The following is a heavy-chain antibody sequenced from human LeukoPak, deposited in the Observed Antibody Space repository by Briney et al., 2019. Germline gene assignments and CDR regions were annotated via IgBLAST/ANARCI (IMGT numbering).Heavy chain of an antibody. CDR2: ISGSGDST. CDR3: AKDLYYYDSSGLTSRLFDY. J-gene: IGHJ4*02. D-gene: IGHD3-22*01. CDR1: GFTFSSYA. Sequence: GGSLRLSCAASGFTFSSYAMSWVRQAPGKGLEWVSAISGSGDSTYYADSVKGRFTTSRDNSKNTLYLQMNSLRAEDTAVYYCAKDLYYYDSSGLTSRLFDYWGQGTLVTVSS. V-gene: IGHV3-23*01.